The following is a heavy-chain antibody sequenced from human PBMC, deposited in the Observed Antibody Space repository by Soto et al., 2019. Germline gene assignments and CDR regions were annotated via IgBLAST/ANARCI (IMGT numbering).Heavy chain of an antibody. D-gene: IGHD6-13*01. V-gene: IGHV3-30*18. CDR3: AKDQGIAASHGID. CDR2: ISNDGSDK. Sequence: SCKASGNTFTGYYMHWVRQAPGKGLEWVATISNDGSDKYYADSVKGRLTISRDNSKNTVYLQMNSLRAEETAVYYCAKDQGIAASHGIDWGQGTMVTVSS. J-gene: IGHJ3*01. CDR1: GNTFTGYY.